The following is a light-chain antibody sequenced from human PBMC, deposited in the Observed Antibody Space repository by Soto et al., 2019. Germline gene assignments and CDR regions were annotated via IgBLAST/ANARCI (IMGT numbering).Light chain of an antibody. Sequence: DIQMTQSPSSLSASVGVRVTITCQASQDISNYLNWYQQKPGKAPKLLIYDASNLETGVPSRFSGSGSGTDLTFTISSLQPEDIATDSCQQYDNLLALTFGGGTKVDIK. CDR3: QQYDNLLALT. CDR1: QDISNY. V-gene: IGKV1-33*01. J-gene: IGKJ4*01. CDR2: DAS.